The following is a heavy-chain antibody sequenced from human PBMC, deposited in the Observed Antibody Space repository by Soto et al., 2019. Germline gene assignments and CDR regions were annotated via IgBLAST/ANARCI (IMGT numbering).Heavy chain of an antibody. CDR1: GYSFTSYW. D-gene: IGHD3-10*01. CDR3: ARKSGITMVRGVIINWFDT. J-gene: IGHJ5*02. Sequence: GESLKISCKGSGYSFTSYWISWVRQMPGKGLEWMGRIDPSDSYTNYSPSFQGHVNISADKSISTAYLQWSSLKASDTAMYYCARKSGITMVRGVIINWFDTWGQGPLVTVSP. CDR2: IDPSDSYT. V-gene: IGHV5-10-1*01.